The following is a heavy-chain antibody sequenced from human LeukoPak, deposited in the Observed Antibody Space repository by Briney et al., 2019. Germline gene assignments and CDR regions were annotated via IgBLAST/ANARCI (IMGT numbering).Heavy chain of an antibody. CDR2: INQDGSKK. D-gene: IGHD2-21*02. CDR1: RFTFSNYW. V-gene: IGHV3-7*01. J-gene: IGHJ4*02. CDR3: AKWGPHCVGDYCPALDS. Sequence: GGSLRLSCVASRFTFSNYWMSWVRQAPGKGLEWVANINQDGSKKPYADSMKGRFTISRDNAKESLYLQLNSLRADDTAVYYCAKWGPHCVGDYCPALDSWGQGTLVTVSS.